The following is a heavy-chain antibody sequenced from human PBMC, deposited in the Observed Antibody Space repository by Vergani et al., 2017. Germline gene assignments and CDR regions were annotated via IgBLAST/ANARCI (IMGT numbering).Heavy chain of an antibody. J-gene: IGHJ4*02. CDR1: GGTFSSYA. Sequence: QVQLVQSGAEVKKPGSSVKVSCKASGGTFSSYAISWVRQAPGQGLEWMGGIIPIFGTANYAQKFQGRVTITADESTSTAYMELSSLRSEDTAVYYWATDPITMIVVVIVDYWGQGTLVTVSS. V-gene: IGHV1-69*01. D-gene: IGHD3-22*01. CDR3: ATDPITMIVVVIVDY. CDR2: IIPIFGTA.